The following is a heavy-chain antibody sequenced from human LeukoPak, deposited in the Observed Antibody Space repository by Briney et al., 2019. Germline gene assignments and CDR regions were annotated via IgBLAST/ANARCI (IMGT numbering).Heavy chain of an antibody. D-gene: IGHD3-22*01. Sequence: ASVKVSCKASGGTFSSYAISWVRQAPGQGLEWMGRIIPILGIANYAQKFQGRVTITADKSTSTAYMELSSLRSEDTAVYYCASDYYYDSSGYYYSGTFDYWGQGTLVTVSS. J-gene: IGHJ4*02. CDR1: GGTFSSYA. V-gene: IGHV1-69*04. CDR3: ASDYYYDSSGYYYSGTFDY. CDR2: IIPILGIA.